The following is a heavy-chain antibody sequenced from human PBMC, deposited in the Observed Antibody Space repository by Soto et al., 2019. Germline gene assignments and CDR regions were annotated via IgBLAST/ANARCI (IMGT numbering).Heavy chain of an antibody. CDR1: GGSISSSNW. D-gene: IGHD3-10*01. Sequence: SETLSLTCAVSGGSISSSNWWSWVRQPPGKGLEWIGEINHSGSTNYNPSLKSRVTIPVDTSKNQFSLKLSSVTAADTAVYYCARHVWFGELAAIDYWGQGTLVTVSS. CDR3: ARHVWFGELAAIDY. CDR2: INHSGST. J-gene: IGHJ4*02. V-gene: IGHV4-4*02.